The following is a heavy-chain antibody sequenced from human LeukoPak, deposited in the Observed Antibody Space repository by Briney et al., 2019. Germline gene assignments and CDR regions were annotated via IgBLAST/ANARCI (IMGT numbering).Heavy chain of an antibody. V-gene: IGHV3-23*01. Sequence: GGSLRLSCAASGFTFSSYTMSWVRQAPGKGLEWVSAISGSGGSTYYADSVKGRFTISRDNSKNTLYLQMNSLRAEDTAVYYCAKALSTVTTSGYFDYWGQGTMVTVSS. CDR2: ISGSGGST. CDR1: GFTFSSYT. D-gene: IGHD4-17*01. CDR3: AKALSTVTTSGYFDY. J-gene: IGHJ4*02.